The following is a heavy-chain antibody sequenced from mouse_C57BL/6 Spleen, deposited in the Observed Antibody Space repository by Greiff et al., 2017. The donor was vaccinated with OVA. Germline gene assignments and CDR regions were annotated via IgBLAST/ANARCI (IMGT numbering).Heavy chain of an antibody. CDR1: GFTFSDYY. J-gene: IGHJ4*01. CDR3: ARRATVVARYAMDY. V-gene: IGHV5-12*01. Sequence: EVNVVESGGGLVQPGGSLKLSCAASGFTFSDYYMYWVRQTPEKRLEWVAYISNGGGSTYYPDTVKGRFTISRDNAKNTLYLQMSRLKSEDTAMYYCARRATVVARYAMDYWGQGTSVTVSS. CDR2: ISNGGGST. D-gene: IGHD1-1*01.